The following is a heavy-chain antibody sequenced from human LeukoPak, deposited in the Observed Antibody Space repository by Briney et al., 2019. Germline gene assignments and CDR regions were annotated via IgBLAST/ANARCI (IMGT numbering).Heavy chain of an antibody. D-gene: IGHD3-22*01. CDR1: GFTFSSYG. CDR3: ARDIGDYYDSSGYLS. J-gene: IGHJ5*02. CDR2: IWYDGSNK. Sequence: VGSLRLSCAASGFTFSSYGMHGVRHAPGKGRGRMAVIWYDGSNKYYAESVKGRFTISRDNSKNTLYLQMNSLRAEDTAVYYCARDIGDYYDSSGYLSWGQGTLVTVSS. V-gene: IGHV3-33*01.